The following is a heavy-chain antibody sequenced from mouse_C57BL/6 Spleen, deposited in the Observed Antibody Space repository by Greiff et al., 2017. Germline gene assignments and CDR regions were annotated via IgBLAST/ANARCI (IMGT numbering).Heavy chain of an antibody. CDR2: ISYDGSN. CDR3: ARGYYDYVDY. D-gene: IGHD2-4*01. V-gene: IGHV3-6*01. CDR1: GYSITSGYY. Sequence: VQLKQSGPGLVKPSQSLSLTCSVTGYSITSGYYWNWIRQFPGNKLEWMGYISYDGSNNYNPSLKNRISITRDTSKNQFFLKLNSVTTEDTATYYCARGYYDYVDYWGQGTSVTVSS. J-gene: IGHJ4*01.